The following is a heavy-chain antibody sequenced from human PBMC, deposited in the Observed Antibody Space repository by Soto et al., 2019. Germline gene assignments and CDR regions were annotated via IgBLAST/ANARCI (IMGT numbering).Heavy chain of an antibody. J-gene: IGHJ4*02. CDR3: AKETYSGPLDY. D-gene: IGHD2-15*01. CDR2: ISYDGSNK. V-gene: IGHV3-30*18. Sequence: QVRLVESGGGVVQPGRSLRLSCAASGFTFSSYGMHWVRQAPGKGLEWVAVISYDGSNKYYADSVKGRFTISRDNSKNTLYLQMNSLRAEDTAVYYCAKETYSGPLDYWGQGTLVTVSS. CDR1: GFTFSSYG.